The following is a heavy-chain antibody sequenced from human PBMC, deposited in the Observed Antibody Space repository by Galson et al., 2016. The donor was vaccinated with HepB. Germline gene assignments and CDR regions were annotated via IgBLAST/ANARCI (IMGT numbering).Heavy chain of an antibody. D-gene: IGHD4-17*01. CDR3: ARDYAAYGDPARYYYFEKDV. V-gene: IGHV3-66*01. CDR2: VHSGGRT. Sequence: SLRLSCAASGFTFRTFWLSWVRQAPGKGLEWVSIVHSGGRTYYSDSVKGRFTISRDTSKNTLYLQMNSLRADDTAVYYCARDYAAYGDPARYYYFEKDVWGQGTTVTVSS. CDR1: GFTFRTFW. J-gene: IGHJ6*02.